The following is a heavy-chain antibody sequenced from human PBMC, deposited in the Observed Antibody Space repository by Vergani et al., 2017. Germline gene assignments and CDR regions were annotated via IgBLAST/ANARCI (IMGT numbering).Heavy chain of an antibody. D-gene: IGHD1-26*01. V-gene: IGHV4-39*01. CDR3: ARQTEGDHYYYYLDA. CDR2: VYYTGST. CDR1: GDSINSSTYY. Sequence: QLQLQESGPGLVKPSETLSLTCTVSGDSINSSTYYWGWIRQTPEKGREWIGSVYYTGSTYYNPSLTSRVTMSIDTSKNVFSLGMTSVTAADTAVYYCARQTEGDHYYYYLDAWAKGAAVTVSS. J-gene: IGHJ6*03.